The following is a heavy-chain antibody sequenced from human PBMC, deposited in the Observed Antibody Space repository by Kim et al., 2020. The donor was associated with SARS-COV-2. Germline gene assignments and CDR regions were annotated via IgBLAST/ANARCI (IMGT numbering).Heavy chain of an antibody. J-gene: IGHJ4*02. D-gene: IGHD6-19*01. CDR3: HTHAVAGKGVFDY. V-gene: IGHV3-7*01. Sequence: YVDSVKGRFTISRDNAKNSLYLQMNSLRAEDTAVYYCHTHAVAGKGVFDYWGQGTLVTVSS.